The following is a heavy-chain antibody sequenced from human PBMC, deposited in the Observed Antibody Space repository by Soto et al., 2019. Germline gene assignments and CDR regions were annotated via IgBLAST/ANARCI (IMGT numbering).Heavy chain of an antibody. V-gene: IGHV3-30*14. CDR1: GFTFSSYA. CDR2: MSYDGSNK. J-gene: IGHJ6*02. D-gene: IGHD6-19*01. CDR3: ARDMQWLDIRYYNYDGMDV. Sequence: QVQLVESGGGVVQPGRSLRLSCAASGFTFSSYAMHWGRQAPGKGLEWVAVMSYDGSNKYYADSVKCRFTISRDNSKNTLYLQMNSLRAEDTAVYYCARDMQWLDIRYYNYDGMDVWGQGTPVTVSS.